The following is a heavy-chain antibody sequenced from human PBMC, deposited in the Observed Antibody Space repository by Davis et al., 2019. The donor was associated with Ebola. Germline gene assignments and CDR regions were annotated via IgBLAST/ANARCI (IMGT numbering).Heavy chain of an antibody. CDR3: ARTRGYGDPLFDY. D-gene: IGHD4-17*01. J-gene: IGHJ4*02. V-gene: IGHV2-70*01. Sequence: SGPTLVKPTQTLTLTCTFSGFSLSTSVMYVNWIRQPPGKALEWLAVIDWDDNKFYNASLKTRLTISKDTSRNQVVLTMTNMDPVDTATYYCARTRGYGDPLFDYWGQGTLVTVSS. CDR2: IDWDDNK. CDR1: GFSLSTSVMY.